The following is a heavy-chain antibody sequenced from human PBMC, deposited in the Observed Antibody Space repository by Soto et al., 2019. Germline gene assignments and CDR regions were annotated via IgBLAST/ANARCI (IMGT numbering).Heavy chain of an antibody. CDR2: IYYTGST. V-gene: IGHV4-59*01. CDR3: ARGDSAYDPPPY. J-gene: IGHJ4*02. CDR1: GGSISTYY. Sequence: PSETLSLTCTVSGGSISTYYWNWIRQPPGKGLEWIGYIYYTGSTNYNPSLKSRVTISVGTSKNQFSLRLNSVTAADSAVYYCARGDSAYDPPPYWGQGTLVTVSS. D-gene: IGHD5-12*01.